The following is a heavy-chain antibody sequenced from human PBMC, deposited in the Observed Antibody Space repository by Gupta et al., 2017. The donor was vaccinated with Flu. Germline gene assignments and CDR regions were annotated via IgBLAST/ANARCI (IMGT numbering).Heavy chain of an antibody. CDR3: ANDWMWDNNNYGMNV. D-gene: IGHD5-24*01. CDR2: ISHDGSNY. CDR1: GFSFSNYG. Sequence: QERVLKSGGGVVQPGRSLRLSCAAPGFSFSNYGMQWVRQAPVKGLEWVAVISHDGSNYYHTYSVKGRFTISRDNSKNTLYLQMSSLRTEDTAVYYCANDWMWDNNNYGMNVLGQGTTVTVSS. J-gene: IGHJ6*02. V-gene: IGHV3-30*18.